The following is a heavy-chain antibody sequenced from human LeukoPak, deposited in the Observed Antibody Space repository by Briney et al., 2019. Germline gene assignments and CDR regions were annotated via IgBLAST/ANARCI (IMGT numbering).Heavy chain of an antibody. Sequence: PSETLSLTCTDSGGSISSYYWSWIRQPPGKGLEWIGYIYYSGSTNYNPSLKSRVTISVDTSKNQFSLKLSSVTAADTAVYYCARARGTFDYWGQGTLVTVSS. CDR2: IYYSGST. D-gene: IGHD3-16*01. J-gene: IGHJ4*02. CDR1: GGSISSYY. CDR3: ARARGTFDY. V-gene: IGHV4-59*01.